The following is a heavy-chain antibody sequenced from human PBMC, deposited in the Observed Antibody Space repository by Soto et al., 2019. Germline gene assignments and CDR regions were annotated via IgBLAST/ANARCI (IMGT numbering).Heavy chain of an antibody. V-gene: IGHV1-18*01. J-gene: IGHJ4*02. CDR1: GYTFTSYG. CDR3: ARDLGITMVRGVHFDY. CDR2: ISAYNGNT. D-gene: IGHD3-10*01. Sequence: QVQLVQPGAEVKKPGASVKVSCKASGYTFTSYGISWVRQAPGQGLEWMGWISAYNGNTNYAQKLQGRVTMTTDTATSTVYMELRSLRSDDTAVYYCARDLGITMVRGVHFDYWGQGTLVTVSS.